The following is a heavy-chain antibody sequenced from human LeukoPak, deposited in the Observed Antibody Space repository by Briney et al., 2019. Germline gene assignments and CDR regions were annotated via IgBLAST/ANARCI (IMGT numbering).Heavy chain of an antibody. CDR3: ARDGRGLGYYYDSSGYHPFDY. Sequence: ASVKVSCKASGYTFTSYYMHWVRQAPGQGLEWMGIINPSGGSTSYAQKFQGRVTMTRDTSTSTVYTELSSLRSEDTAVYYCARDGRGLGYYYDSSGYHPFDYWGQGTLVTVSS. CDR2: INPSGGST. CDR1: GYTFTSYY. D-gene: IGHD3-22*01. J-gene: IGHJ4*02. V-gene: IGHV1-46*01.